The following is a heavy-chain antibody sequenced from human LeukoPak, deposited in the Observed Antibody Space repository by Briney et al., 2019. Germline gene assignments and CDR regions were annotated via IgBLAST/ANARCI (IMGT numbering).Heavy chain of an antibody. V-gene: IGHV4-34*01. Sequence: SETLSLTCAVYGVTFRSYYLSWIRQPPGKGLEWVAEINHSGSTNYNPSLKRRVTILAGTSKNQLSLQLSCVTGAGTAVYLCARLCFFWSGYYRPLDYYYGMDVWGHGTPVTVSS. D-gene: IGHD3-3*01. CDR3: ARLCFFWSGYYRPLDYYYGMDV. J-gene: IGHJ6*02. CDR1: GVTFRSYY. CDR2: INHSGST.